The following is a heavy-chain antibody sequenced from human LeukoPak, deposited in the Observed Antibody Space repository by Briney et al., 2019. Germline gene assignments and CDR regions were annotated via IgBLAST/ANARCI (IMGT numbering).Heavy chain of an antibody. CDR1: GFTFSSYS. V-gene: IGHV3-21*01. D-gene: IGHD3-16*02. CDR3: ARAESDYVWGSYRYGEFDY. Sequence: PGGSLRLSCAASGFTFSSYSMNWVRQAPGKGLEWVSSISGSSSYIYYADSVKGRFTISRDNAKNSLYLQMNSLRAEDTAVYYCARAESDYVWGSYRYGEFDYWGQGTLVTVSS. CDR2: ISGSSSYI. J-gene: IGHJ4*02.